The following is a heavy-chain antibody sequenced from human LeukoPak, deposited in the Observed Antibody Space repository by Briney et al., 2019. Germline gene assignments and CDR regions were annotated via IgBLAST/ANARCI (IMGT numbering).Heavy chain of an antibody. Sequence: ASVKVSCKASGYTFTGYQIHWVRQAPGQGLEWMGWINPNSGGTNYAQKFQGRVTMTRDTSISTAYMELSRLRSDDTAVYYCARMTRTYVDKAMANFDYWGQGTLVTVSS. V-gene: IGHV1-2*02. CDR1: GYTFTGYQ. J-gene: IGHJ4*02. CDR2: INPNSGGT. D-gene: IGHD5-18*01. CDR3: ARMTRTYVDKAMANFDY.